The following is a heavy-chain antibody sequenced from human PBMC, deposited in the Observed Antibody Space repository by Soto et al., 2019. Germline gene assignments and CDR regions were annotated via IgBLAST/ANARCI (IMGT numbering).Heavy chain of an antibody. CDR3: ATGQVYYGSGSYLY. CDR2: ISGSGGST. J-gene: IGHJ4*02. CDR1: GCTFSSYA. V-gene: IGHV3-23*01. D-gene: IGHD3-10*01. Sequence: GGSLRLSCAACGCTFSSYAMSWVRHAQGKGLEWVSAISGSGGSTYYADSVKGRFTISRDNSKTTLYLQKNSLRAEAAAVYYCATGQVYYGSGSYLYWRQGTLVSVSS.